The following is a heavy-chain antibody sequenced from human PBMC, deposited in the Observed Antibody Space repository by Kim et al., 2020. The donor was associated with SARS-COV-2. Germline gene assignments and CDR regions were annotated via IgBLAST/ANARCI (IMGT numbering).Heavy chain of an antibody. CDR2: ISSNGGST. J-gene: IGHJ6*02. CDR3: ARETSRCMDV. CDR1: GFTFSSYA. Sequence: GGSLRLSCAASGFTFSSYAMHWVRQAPGKGLEYVSAISSNGGSTYYANSVKGRFTISRDNSKNTLYLQMGSLRAEDMAVYYCARETSRCMDVWGQGTTVT. V-gene: IGHV3-64*01.